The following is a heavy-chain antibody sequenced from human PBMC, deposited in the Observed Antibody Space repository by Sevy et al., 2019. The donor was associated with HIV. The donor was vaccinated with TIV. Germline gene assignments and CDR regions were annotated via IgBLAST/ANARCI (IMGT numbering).Heavy chain of an antibody. V-gene: IGHV3-30-3*01. D-gene: IGHD1-1*01. CDR1: GFTFTSFS. Sequence: GGSLRLSCAASGFTFTSFSMHWVRQAPGKGLEWVATISNDGSNKYYADSVKGRFTISRDNSKNYLYLQMNSLGAEDTAVYCCALERLSSNVAEYFQNWGQGTLVTVSS. CDR2: ISNDGSNK. J-gene: IGHJ1*01. CDR3: ALERLSSNVAEYFQN.